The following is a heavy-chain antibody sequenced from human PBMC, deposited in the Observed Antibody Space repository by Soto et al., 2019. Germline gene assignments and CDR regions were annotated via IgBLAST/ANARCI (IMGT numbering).Heavy chain of an antibody. D-gene: IGHD3-22*01. J-gene: IGHJ3*02. CDR1: GFTFDDYA. CDR2: ISWNSGSI. V-gene: IGHV3-9*01. CDR3: AKSGHRSHFDSSGYYDAFDI. Sequence: GGSLRLSCAASGFTFDDYAMHWVRQAPGKGLEWVSGISWNSGSIGYADSVKGRFTISRDNAKNSLYLQMNSLRAEDTALYYCAKSGHRSHFDSSGYYDAFDIWGQGTMV.